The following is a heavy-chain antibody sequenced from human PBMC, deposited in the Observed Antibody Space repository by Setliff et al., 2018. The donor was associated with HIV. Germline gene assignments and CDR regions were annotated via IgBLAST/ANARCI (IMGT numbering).Heavy chain of an antibody. CDR2: LNPNSHNT. D-gene: IGHD3-22*01. J-gene: IGHJ6*03. Sequence: GASVKVSCKPSGYTFTNYDINWVRQAAGQGLEWMGWLNPNSHNTGYAQRFEGSVTMTWDTSISTAYMELNNVKFEDTAIYYCARARTDYYDRRRRSHYYIDVWARGATVTVSS. V-gene: IGHV1-8*02. CDR3: ARARTDYYDRRRRSHYYIDV. CDR1: GYTFTNYD.